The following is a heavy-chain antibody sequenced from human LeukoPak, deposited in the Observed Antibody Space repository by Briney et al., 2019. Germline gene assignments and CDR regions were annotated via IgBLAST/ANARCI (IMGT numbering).Heavy chain of an antibody. CDR2: IYTSGST. CDR3: ATHLFYGSGSPFDY. J-gene: IGHJ4*02. Sequence: SETLSLTCTVSGGSISSYYWSWIRQPAGKGLEWIGRIYTSGSTNYNPSLKSRVTMSVDTSKNHFSLKLSSVTAADTAVYYCATHLFYGSGSPFDYWGQGTLVTVSS. V-gene: IGHV4-4*07. CDR1: GGSISSYY. D-gene: IGHD3-10*01.